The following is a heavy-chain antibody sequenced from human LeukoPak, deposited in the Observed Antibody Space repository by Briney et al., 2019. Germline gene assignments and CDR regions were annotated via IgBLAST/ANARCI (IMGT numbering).Heavy chain of an antibody. V-gene: IGHV4-39*01. D-gene: IGHD1-1*01. Sequence: PSETLSLTCTVSGGSISSSSYYWGWIRQPPGKGLEWIGNIYYSGSTYYNPSLKSRVTISVDTSKNQFSLKLSSVTAADTAVYYCASRYFLDDAFDIWGQGTMVTVS. CDR1: GGSISSSSYY. CDR2: IYYSGST. CDR3: ASRYFLDDAFDI. J-gene: IGHJ3*02.